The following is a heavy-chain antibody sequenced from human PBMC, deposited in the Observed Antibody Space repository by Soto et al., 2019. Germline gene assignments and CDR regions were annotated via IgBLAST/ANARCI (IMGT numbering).Heavy chain of an antibody. CDR1: GYTFTGYY. Sequence: ASLKVSCKTAGYTFTGYYMHCVRHTPGQGLELMGWINPNSGGTNYAQKFQGWVTMTRDTSISTAYMELSRLRSDDTAVYYCARKKDRDYYGMEVWGQGTTVTVSS. D-gene: IGHD2-15*01. J-gene: IGHJ6*02. CDR3: ARKKDRDYYGMEV. CDR2: INPNSGGT. V-gene: IGHV1-2*04.